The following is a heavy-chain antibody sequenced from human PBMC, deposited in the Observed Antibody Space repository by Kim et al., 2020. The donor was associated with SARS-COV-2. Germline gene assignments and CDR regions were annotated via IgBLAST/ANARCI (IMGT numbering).Heavy chain of an antibody. CDR1: GGSISSSNW. CDR3: ARVTGMGIAATDAFDI. Sequence: SETLSLTCAVSGGSISSSNWWSWVRQPPGKGLEWIGEIYHSGSTNYNPSLKSRVTISVDKSKNQFSLKLSSVTAADTAVYYCARVTGMGIAATDAFDIWGQGTMVTVSS. J-gene: IGHJ3*02. V-gene: IGHV4-4*02. D-gene: IGHD6-13*01. CDR2: IYHSGST.